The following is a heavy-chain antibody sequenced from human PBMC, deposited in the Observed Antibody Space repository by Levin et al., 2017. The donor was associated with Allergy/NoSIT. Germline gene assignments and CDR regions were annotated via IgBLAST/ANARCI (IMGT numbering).Heavy chain of an antibody. CDR1: GYTFTNYY. J-gene: IGHJ4*02. V-gene: IGHV1-46*01. CDR2: IRPSGDIT. Sequence: GESLRLSCRASGYTFTNYYIHWVRQAPGQGLEYMGIIRPSGDITSYAQNFRGRVTMTRDTSTSTVYMELSSLRSEDTAVYYCARERPDTCYFDYWGQGTLVTVSS. CDR3: ARERPDTCYFDY. D-gene: IGHD2-2*01.